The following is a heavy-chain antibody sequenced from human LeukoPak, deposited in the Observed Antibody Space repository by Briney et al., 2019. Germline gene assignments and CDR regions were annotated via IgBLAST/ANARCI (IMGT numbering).Heavy chain of an antibody. D-gene: IGHD3-10*01. CDR3: TRGPYSGSATYYNDY. CDR1: GFTLSTYW. Sequence: GGSLRLSCAASGFTLSTYWMNWLRQGPGKGLVWVSRTNSDGSTTSYADSVKGRFTISRDNAKNTLYLQMNSLRAEDTAVYYCTRGPYSGSATYYNDYWGQGTLVTVSS. CDR2: TNSDGSTT. J-gene: IGHJ4*02. V-gene: IGHV3-74*01.